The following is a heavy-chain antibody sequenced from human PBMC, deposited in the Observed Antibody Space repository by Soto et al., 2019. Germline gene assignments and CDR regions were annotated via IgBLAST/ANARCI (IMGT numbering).Heavy chain of an antibody. CDR2: IYYSGST. J-gene: IGHJ3*02. V-gene: IGHV4-59*01. CDR1: GGSISTYY. CDR3: ARPRNYYDVAFDI. Sequence: PSETLSLTCTVSGGSISTYYWTWIRQPPGKGLEWIGYIYYSGSTNYNPSLRSRVTISVDTSKNQFSLKLSSVTAADTAVYYCARPRNYYDVAFDIWGQGTTVTVSS. D-gene: IGHD3-22*01.